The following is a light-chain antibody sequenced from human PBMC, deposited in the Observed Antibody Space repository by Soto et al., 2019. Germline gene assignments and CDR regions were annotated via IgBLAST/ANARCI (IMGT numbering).Light chain of an antibody. V-gene: IGLV2-8*01. J-gene: IGLJ2*01. CDR3: SSYEGNNNVV. CDR1: STDVGGYEH. CDR2: GVS. Sequence: QSALTQPTSASGSPGQSVTISCTGISTDVGGYEHVSWYQQHPGKAPKLMVYGVSKRPSGVPNRFSGSKSGNTASLTVSGLQAEDEADYYCSSYEGNNNVVFGGGTKLTVL.